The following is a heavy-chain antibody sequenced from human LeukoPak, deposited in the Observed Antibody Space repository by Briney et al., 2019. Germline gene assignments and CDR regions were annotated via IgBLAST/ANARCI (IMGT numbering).Heavy chain of an antibody. J-gene: IGHJ2*01. CDR3: ARQYCSSTSCYNRGPFDL. V-gene: IGHV4-39*01. D-gene: IGHD2-2*02. CDR1: GGSISSSSCY. CDR2: IYYSGST. Sequence: SETLSLTCTVSGGSISSSSCYWGWIRQPPGKGLEWIVSIYYSGSTYYNPSLKSRVTISVDTSKNQFSLKLSSVTAADTAVYYCARQYCSSTSCYNRGPFDLWGRGTLVTVSS.